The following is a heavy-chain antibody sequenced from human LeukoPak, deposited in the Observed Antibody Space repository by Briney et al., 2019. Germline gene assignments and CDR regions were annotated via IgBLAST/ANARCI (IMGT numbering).Heavy chain of an antibody. Sequence: PGGSLRLSCAASGFTFSSYGMHWVRQAPGKGLEWVAFIRYDGSNKYYADSVKGRFTISRDNSKNTLYPQMNSLRAEDTAVYYCAKDGGNYYYYYMDVWGKGTTVTISS. CDR2: IRYDGSNK. V-gene: IGHV3-30*02. J-gene: IGHJ6*03. CDR3: AKDGGNYYYYYMDV. CDR1: GFTFSSYG. D-gene: IGHD3-16*01.